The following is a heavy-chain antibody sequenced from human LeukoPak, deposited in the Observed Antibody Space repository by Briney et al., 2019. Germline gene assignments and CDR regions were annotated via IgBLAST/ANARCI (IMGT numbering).Heavy chain of an antibody. Sequence: GGSLRLSCAASGFTFSNYGMNWVRQAPGKGLEWVSIITSGVGITYYADSVKGRFTISRDNSKDTLYLQMNSLRAEDTAVYYCAKGDYYDFDYWGQGTLVTVSS. J-gene: IGHJ4*02. D-gene: IGHD3-10*01. CDR2: ITSGVGIT. CDR3: AKGDYYDFDY. CDR1: GFTFSNYG. V-gene: IGHV3-23*01.